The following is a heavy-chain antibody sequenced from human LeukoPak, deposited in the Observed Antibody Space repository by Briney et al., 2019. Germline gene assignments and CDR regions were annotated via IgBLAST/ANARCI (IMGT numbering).Heavy chain of an antibody. CDR1: GGSISSSSYY. J-gene: IGHJ3*02. CDR3: ARHLDCSGYDAFDI. CDR2: IYYSGST. Sequence: SETLSLTCTVSGGSISSSSYYWGWIRQPPGKGLEWIGYIYYSGSTNYNPSLKGRVTISVDTSKNQFSLKLSSVTAADTAVYYCARHLDCSGYDAFDIWGQGTMVTVSS. D-gene: IGHD2-15*01. V-gene: IGHV4-61*05.